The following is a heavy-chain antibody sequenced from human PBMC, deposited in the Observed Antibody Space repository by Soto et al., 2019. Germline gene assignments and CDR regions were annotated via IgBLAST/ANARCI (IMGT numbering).Heavy chain of an antibody. J-gene: IGHJ4*02. Sequence: KTSETLSLTCAVYGGSFSGYYWSWIRQPPGKGLEWIGEINHSGSTNYNPSLKSRVTISVDTSKNQFSLKLSSVTAADTAVYYCARGLMGYYGSGSYYRSFDYWGQGTLVTVSS. CDR3: ARGLMGYYGSGSYYRSFDY. CDR1: GGSFSGYY. D-gene: IGHD3-10*01. V-gene: IGHV4-34*01. CDR2: INHSGST.